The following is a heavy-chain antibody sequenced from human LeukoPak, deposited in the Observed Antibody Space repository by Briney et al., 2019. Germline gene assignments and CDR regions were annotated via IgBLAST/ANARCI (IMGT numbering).Heavy chain of an antibody. V-gene: IGHV3-74*01. CDR3: AKGHGYSGYDPLRYYGMDV. D-gene: IGHD5-12*01. CDR1: GFIFSNYW. J-gene: IGHJ6*02. CDR2: INSDGSII. Sequence: GGSLRLSCGASGFIFSNYWMHWVRQVPGKGLVWVSRINSDGSIIGYADSVKGRFTMSRDNAKNTLYLQMNSLRVEDTAVYYCAKGHGYSGYDPLRYYGMDVWGQGTTVTVSS.